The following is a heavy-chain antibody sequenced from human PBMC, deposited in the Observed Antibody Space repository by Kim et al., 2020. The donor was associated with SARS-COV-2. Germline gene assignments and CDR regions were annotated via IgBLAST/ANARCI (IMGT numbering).Heavy chain of an antibody. Sequence: SRVTISVDTSKNQFSLKLSSVTAADTAVYYCARHSVVLGWELLPGDAFDIWGQGTMVTVSS. D-gene: IGHD1-26*01. J-gene: IGHJ3*02. V-gene: IGHV4-39*01. CDR3: ARHSVVLGWELLPGDAFDI.